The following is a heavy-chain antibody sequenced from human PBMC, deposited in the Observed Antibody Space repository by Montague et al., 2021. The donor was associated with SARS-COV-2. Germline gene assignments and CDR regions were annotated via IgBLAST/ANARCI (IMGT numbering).Heavy chain of an antibody. CDR3: ARGGAFDP. V-gene: IGHV4-34*13. CDR2: KKKNGDT. Sequence: KKKNGDTKYNPSLQSRVTISIDTSVNQFSLRLNSVTAADTAVYFCARGGAFDPWGQGRLVTVSS. J-gene: IGHJ3*01.